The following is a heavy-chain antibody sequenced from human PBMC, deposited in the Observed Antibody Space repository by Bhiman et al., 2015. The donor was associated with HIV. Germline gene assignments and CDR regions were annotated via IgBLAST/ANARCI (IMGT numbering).Heavy chain of an antibody. CDR1: GFTFSSYA. V-gene: IGHV3-30*04. CDR3: ARAGLIVATMGGAFDI. D-gene: IGHD5-12*01. J-gene: IGHJ3*02. Sequence: VQLVESGGGVVQPGKSLRLSCAVSGFTFSSYAMHWIRQSPGKGLEWVAAISDDESSKNYADSVKGRFTISRDTSKNTLYLQMNSLRAEDTAVYYCARAGLIVATMGGAFDIWGQGTMVTVSS. CDR2: ISDDESSK.